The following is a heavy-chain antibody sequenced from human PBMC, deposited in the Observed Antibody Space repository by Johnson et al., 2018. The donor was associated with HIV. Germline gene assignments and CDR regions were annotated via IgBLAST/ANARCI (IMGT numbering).Heavy chain of an antibody. Sequence: VQLVESGGGLVQPGGSLRLSFAASGFTFDDYGMSWVRQALGKGLEWVSGINWNGGSTGYADSVKGRFTISRDNAKNSLYLQMNSLRAEDTAVYYCARPGTTLRKDAFDIWGQGTMVTVAS. CDR3: ARPGTTLRKDAFDI. J-gene: IGHJ3*02. V-gene: IGHV3-20*03. CDR1: GFTFDDYG. D-gene: IGHD1-7*01. CDR2: INWNGGST.